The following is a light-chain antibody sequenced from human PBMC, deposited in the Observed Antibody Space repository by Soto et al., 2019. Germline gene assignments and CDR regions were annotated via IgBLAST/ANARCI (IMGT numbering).Light chain of an antibody. CDR1: QGISSY. CDR2: AAS. J-gene: IGKJ5*01. Sequence: DIQMTQSPSSLSASVGDRVTITCRASQGISSYLAWYQQKLGKVPKLLISAASTLQSGVPSRFSGSGSGTDFTFTISSLQPEDVATYYCQKYSSVITFGQGTRLEIK. V-gene: IGKV1-27*01. CDR3: QKYSSVIT.